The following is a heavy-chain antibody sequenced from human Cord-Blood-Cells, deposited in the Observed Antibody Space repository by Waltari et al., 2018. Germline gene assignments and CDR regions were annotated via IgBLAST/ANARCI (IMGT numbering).Heavy chain of an antibody. J-gene: IGHJ4*02. CDR3: ARVPPYYDILTGYYDY. D-gene: IGHD3-9*01. CDR2: INHSGST. Sequence: QVQLQQWGAGLLKPSETLSLTCAVYGGSFSGYYRSWIRQPPGKGLEWIGEINHSGSTNYNPSLKSRVTISVDTSKNQFSLKLSSVTAADTAVYYCARVPPYYDILTGYYDYWGQGTLVTVSS. V-gene: IGHV4-34*01. CDR1: GGSFSGYY.